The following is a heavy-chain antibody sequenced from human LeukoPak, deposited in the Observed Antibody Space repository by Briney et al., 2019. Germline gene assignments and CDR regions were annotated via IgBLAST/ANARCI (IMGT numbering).Heavy chain of an antibody. J-gene: IGHJ4*02. CDR3: ARGGGPVTTFDPFDY. V-gene: IGHV4-34*01. CDR1: GGSFSGYY. CDR2: INHSGST. D-gene: IGHD4-17*01. Sequence: PSETLSLTCAVYGGSFSGYYWSWIRQPPGKGLEWIGEINHSGSTNYNPSLKSRVTISVDTSKNQFSLKLRSVTAADTAVYYCARGGGPVTTFDPFDYWGQGTLVTVSS.